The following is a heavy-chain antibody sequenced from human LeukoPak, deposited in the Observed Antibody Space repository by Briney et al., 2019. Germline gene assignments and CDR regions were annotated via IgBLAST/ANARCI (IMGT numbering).Heavy chain of an antibody. CDR3: ARPHDGGSYSNDAFDI. J-gene: IGHJ3*02. CDR2: INPSGGST. V-gene: IGHV1-46*01. D-gene: IGHD1-26*01. Sequence: ASVKVSCKASGYTFTSYYMHWVRQAPGQGLEWMGIINPSGGSTSYAQKFQGRVTMTRDTSTSTVYMELSSLRSEDTAVYYCARPHDGGSYSNDAFDIWGQGTMVTVSS. CDR1: GYTFTSYY.